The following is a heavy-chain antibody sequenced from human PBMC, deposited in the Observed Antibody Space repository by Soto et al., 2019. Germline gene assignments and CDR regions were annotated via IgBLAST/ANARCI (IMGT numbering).Heavy chain of an antibody. V-gene: IGHV3-48*02. CDR1: GFTFSSYS. D-gene: IGHD3-22*01. CDR2: ISSSSSTI. J-gene: IGHJ4*02. CDR3: ARDLIVNYYDSSGYPSIH. Sequence: GGSLRLSCAASGFTFSSYSMNWVRQAPGKGLEWVSYISSSSSTIYYADSVKGRFTISRDNAKNSLYLQMNSLRDEDTAVYYCARDLIVNYYDSSGYPSIHWGQGTLVTVSS.